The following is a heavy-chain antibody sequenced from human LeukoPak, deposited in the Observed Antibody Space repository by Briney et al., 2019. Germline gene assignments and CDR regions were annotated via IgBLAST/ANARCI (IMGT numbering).Heavy chain of an antibody. J-gene: IGHJ6*03. CDR1: GYTFTSYD. D-gene: IGHD3-3*01. CDR2: MNPNSGNT. V-gene: IGHV1-8*03. CDR3: ARGFGRGYDFWSGYYSWYYYYYMDV. Sequence: ASVKVSCKASGYTFTSYDINWVRQATGHGLEWMGWMNPNSGNTGYAQKFQGRVTITRNTSISTAYMELSSLRSEDTAVYYCARGFGRGYDFWSGYYSWYYYYYMDVWGKGTTVTVSS.